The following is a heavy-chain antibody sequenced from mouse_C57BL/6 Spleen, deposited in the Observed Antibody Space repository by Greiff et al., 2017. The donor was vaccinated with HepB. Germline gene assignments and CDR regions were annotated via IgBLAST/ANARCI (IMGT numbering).Heavy chain of an antibody. CDR1: GYAFSSSW. V-gene: IGHV1-82*01. CDR2: IYPGDGDT. CDR3: ARWGYDGFAY. Sequence: VQLQQSGPELVKPGASVKISCKASGYAFSSSWMNWVKQRPGKGLEWIGRIYPGDGDTKYNGKFKGKATLTADKSSSTAYMQRSSLTSEDSAVYFCARWGYDGFAYWGQGTLVTVST. J-gene: IGHJ3*01. D-gene: IGHD2-3*01.